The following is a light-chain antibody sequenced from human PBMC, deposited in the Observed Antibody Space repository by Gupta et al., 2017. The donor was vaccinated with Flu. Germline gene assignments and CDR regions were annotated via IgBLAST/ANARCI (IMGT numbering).Light chain of an antibody. CDR2: SAS. V-gene: IGKV1-39*01. CDR1: QTIGSY. Sequence: DIQMTQSPFFLSASVGDRVTITCRASQTIGSYLNWYQQTPGNAPKLLIYSASNLQIGVPSRFSGSGSGTEFTLTISSLQPEDFATYYCQQTYSDSRRTFGPGTRVDIK. CDR3: QQTYSDSRRT. J-gene: IGKJ3*01.